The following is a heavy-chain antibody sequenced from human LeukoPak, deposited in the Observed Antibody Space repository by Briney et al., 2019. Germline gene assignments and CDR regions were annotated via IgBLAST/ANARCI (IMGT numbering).Heavy chain of an antibody. D-gene: IGHD1-26*01. CDR1: GYSFSSYL. CDR3: ARRGGSLHYFDY. Sequence: GESLKISCKGSGYSFSSYLIGWVRQLLGKGLEWPGIIYPGDSDTSFRPSFQGQVTISIDKSISTAYLQWSSLKASDTAMYYCARRGGSLHYFDYWGQGTLVTVSS. J-gene: IGHJ4*02. V-gene: IGHV5-51*01. CDR2: IYPGDSDT.